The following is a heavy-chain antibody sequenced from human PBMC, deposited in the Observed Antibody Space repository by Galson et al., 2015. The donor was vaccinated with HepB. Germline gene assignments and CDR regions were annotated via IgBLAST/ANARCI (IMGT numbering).Heavy chain of an antibody. Sequence: SVKVSCKASGGTFSSYAISWVRQAPGQGLEWMGGIIPIFGIANYAQKFQGRVTITADESTSTAYMELSSLRSEDTAVYYCARQAVSAYYYDSSGYYGDYWGQGTLVTVSS. CDR3: ARQAVSAYYYDSSGYYGDY. V-gene: IGHV1-69*13. CDR1: GGTFSSYA. CDR2: IIPIFGIA. D-gene: IGHD3-22*01. J-gene: IGHJ4*02.